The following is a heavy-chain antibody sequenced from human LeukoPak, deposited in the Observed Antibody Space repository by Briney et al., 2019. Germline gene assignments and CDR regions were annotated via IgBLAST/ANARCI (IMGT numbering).Heavy chain of an antibody. CDR1: GYTFTGYY. CDR3: AREGAFDRYYFDY. D-gene: IGHD1-26*01. Sequence: ASVKVSFKASGYTFTGYYMHWVRQAPGQGLEWMGWINPNSGGTNYAQKFQGRVTMTRDTSISTAYMELSRLRSDDTAVYYCAREGAFDRYYFDYWGQGTLVTVSS. V-gene: IGHV1-2*02. J-gene: IGHJ4*02. CDR2: INPNSGGT.